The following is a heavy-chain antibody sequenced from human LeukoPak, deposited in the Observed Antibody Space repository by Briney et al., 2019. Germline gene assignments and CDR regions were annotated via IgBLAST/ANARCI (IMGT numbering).Heavy chain of an antibody. D-gene: IGHD3-22*01. V-gene: IGHV3-11*04. J-gene: IGHJ1*01. CDR1: GFTFSDYY. CDR2: ISSSGSTI. Sequence: GSLRLSCAASGFTFSDYYMSWIRQAPGKGLEWVSYISSSGSTIYYADSVKGRFTISRDNAKNSLYLQMNSLRAEDTAVYYCARPSGYYLTTEYFQHWGQGTLVTVSS. CDR3: ARPSGYYLTTEYFQH.